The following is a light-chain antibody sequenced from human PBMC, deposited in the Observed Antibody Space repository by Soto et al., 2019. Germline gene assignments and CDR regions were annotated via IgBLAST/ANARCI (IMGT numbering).Light chain of an antibody. V-gene: IGKV1-5*03. J-gene: IGKJ1*01. CDR2: MAS. CDR3: QQYVKYPVT. CDR1: QSIYTW. Sequence: DIQMTQSPSTLSASVVERVTITCRANQSIYTWLAWYQHKPGKAPKFLIYMASSLENGVPSRFSGSGSGTEFTLTISSLQPDDFATYVCQQYVKYPVTFGQGTKVDIK.